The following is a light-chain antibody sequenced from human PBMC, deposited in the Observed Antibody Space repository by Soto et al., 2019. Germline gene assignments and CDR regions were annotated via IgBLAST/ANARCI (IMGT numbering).Light chain of an antibody. CDR1: QSISSY. V-gene: IGKV1-39*01. CDR2: AAS. J-gene: IGKJ5*01. CDR3: QQSYSTPIT. Sequence: DIQMTQSPSSLSASVGDRVTITCRASQSISSYLNWYQQKPGKAPKLLIYAASSLQSGVPSRFSASGTGTDFILTISSLQREDFATYYCQQSYSTPITFGQGTRLEIK.